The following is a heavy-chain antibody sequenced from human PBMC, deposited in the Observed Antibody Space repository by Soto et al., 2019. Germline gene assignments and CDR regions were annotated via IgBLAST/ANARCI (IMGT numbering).Heavy chain of an antibody. J-gene: IGHJ4*02. V-gene: IGHV4-30-2*01. CDR1: GGSISSGGYS. CDR3: ARFSRYYDSSGHGPHSPPLYYFDY. D-gene: IGHD3-22*01. Sequence: KSSETLSLTCAVSGGSISSGGYSWSWIRQPPGKGLEWIGYINHSGSTNYNPSLKSRVTISVDTSKNQFSLKLSSVTAADTAVYYCARFSRYYDSSGHGPHSPPLYYFDYWGQGTLVTVSS. CDR2: INHSGST.